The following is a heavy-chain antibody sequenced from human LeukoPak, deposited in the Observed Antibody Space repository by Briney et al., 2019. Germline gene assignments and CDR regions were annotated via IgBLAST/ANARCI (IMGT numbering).Heavy chain of an antibody. V-gene: IGHV3-48*03. CDR2: IRSIVTSI. CDR3: ARGISSSYHRHFDY. Sequence: QPGGSLRLSCAASGFTFSSYEMNWVRQAPGKGLEWVSLIRSIVTSIDCVDSVKGRFTISRDNAKNSLYLQMDSLRAEDTAVYYCARGISSSYHRHFDYWGQGILVTVSS. D-gene: IGHD6-13*01. J-gene: IGHJ4*02. CDR1: GFTFSSYE.